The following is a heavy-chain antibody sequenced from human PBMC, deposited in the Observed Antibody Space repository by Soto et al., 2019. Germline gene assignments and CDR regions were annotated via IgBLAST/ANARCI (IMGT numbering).Heavy chain of an antibody. CDR1: GGSISSYY. D-gene: IGHD2-15*01. CDR2: IYYSGST. CDR3: ARQSVVVAASWFDP. J-gene: IGHJ5*02. Sequence: SETLSLTCTVSGGSISSYYWSWIRQPPGKGLEWIGYIYYSGSTNYNPSLKSRVTISVDTSKNQFSLKLSSVTAADTAVYYCARQSVVVAASWFDPWGQGTLVTVSS. V-gene: IGHV4-59*08.